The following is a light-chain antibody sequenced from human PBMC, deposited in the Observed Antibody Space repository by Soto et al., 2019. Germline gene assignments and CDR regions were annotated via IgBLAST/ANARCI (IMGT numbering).Light chain of an antibody. CDR3: QQYNNWPRT. CDR2: GAS. Sequence: ETVMTQSPATLSVSPGDRATVSCRASESVSRNLAWYQQKPGQAPRLLIYGASTRATGVPARFSGSGSGTEFTLTISRLQSEDFALYSCQQYNNWPRTFGQGTKVEL. CDR1: ESVSRN. J-gene: IGKJ1*01. V-gene: IGKV3-15*01.